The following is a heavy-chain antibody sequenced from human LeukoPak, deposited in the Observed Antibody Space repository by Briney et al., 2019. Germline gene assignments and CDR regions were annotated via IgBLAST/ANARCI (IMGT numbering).Heavy chain of an antibody. CDR2: IYPGDSDT. CDR3: ARHLDYGDDKYFAF. Sequence: GESLKISCKGSGYSFTSYWLGWGRQMPGKGLEWMGIIYPGDSDTRYSPSFQGQVTFSADKSISAAYLQWSSLKASDTAMYYCARHLDYGDDKYFAFWGQGTLVTVSS. V-gene: IGHV5-51*01. CDR1: GYSFTSYW. D-gene: IGHD4-17*01. J-gene: IGHJ4*02.